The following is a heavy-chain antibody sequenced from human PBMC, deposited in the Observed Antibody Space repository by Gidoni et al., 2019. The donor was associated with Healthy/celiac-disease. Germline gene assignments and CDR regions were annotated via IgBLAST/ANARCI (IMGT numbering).Heavy chain of an antibody. CDR2: ISSSSSTI. Sequence: EVQLVESGGGLVQPGGSLKPPCAGYGFPFSSYSMNWVRQAPGKGLEWVSYISSSSSTIYYADSVKGRFTISRDNAKNSLYLQMNSLRDEDTAVYYCARAPSGLGDYWGQGTLVTVSS. D-gene: IGHD1-26*01. CDR3: ARAPSGLGDY. J-gene: IGHJ4*02. CDR1: GFPFSSYS. V-gene: IGHV3-48*02.